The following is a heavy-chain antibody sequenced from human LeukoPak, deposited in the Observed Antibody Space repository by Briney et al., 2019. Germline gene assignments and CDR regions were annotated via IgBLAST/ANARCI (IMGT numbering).Heavy chain of an antibody. V-gene: IGHV3-23*01. J-gene: IGHJ4*02. CDR1: GLTFSRYA. Sequence: GGSLRLSCAVSGLTFSRYAMSWVRQAPGKGLEWVSAISESGSGTYYADSVKGRFTISRDNSKDTLSLQMNSLRAEDTAVYYCAKDIAQGYTFGSIEQDYWGQGTLVSVSS. CDR2: ISESGSGT. D-gene: IGHD5-18*01. CDR3: AKDIAQGYTFGSIEQDY.